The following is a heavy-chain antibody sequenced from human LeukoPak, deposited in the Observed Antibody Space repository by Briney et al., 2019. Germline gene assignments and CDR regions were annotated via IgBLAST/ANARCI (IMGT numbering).Heavy chain of an antibody. CDR3: ARSGTLEAVAGPTPNWFDP. CDR2: IYYSGRT. D-gene: IGHD6-19*01. CDR1: GCFIRSYY. V-gene: IGHV4-59*01. Sequence: SWALSLTFMGSGCFIRSYYWSWIRQPRSKGLAWVGHIYYSGRTNYNLSLHRRVTIYVIPSQNQFSLKLRNVTSAGTAVYYCARSGTLEAVAGPTPNWFDPWGQGTLVTVSS. J-gene: IGHJ5*02.